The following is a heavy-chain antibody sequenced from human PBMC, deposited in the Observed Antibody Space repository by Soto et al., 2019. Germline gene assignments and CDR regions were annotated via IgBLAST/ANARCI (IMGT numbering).Heavy chain of an antibody. CDR2: VSYDGSNK. CDR3: AKSLGGTYAAYYYCGMDV. Sequence: QVQLVESGGGVVQPGRSLRLSCAASGFTFSSYGMHWVRQAPGKGLEWVAVVSYDGSNKYYADSVKGRFTISRDNSKNTLYLQMNSLRAEDQGVYYCAKSLGGTYAAYYYCGMDVWGQGTTVSVSS. D-gene: IGHD1-1*01. V-gene: IGHV3-30*18. J-gene: IGHJ6*02. CDR1: GFTFSSYG.